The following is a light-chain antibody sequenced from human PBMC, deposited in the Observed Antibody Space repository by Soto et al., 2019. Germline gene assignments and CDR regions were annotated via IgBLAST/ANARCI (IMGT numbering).Light chain of an antibody. Sequence: QSALTQPASVSGSPGQSITISCTGTSSDVGGYNYVSWYQQHPGKAPKVMIHEVNNRPSGVSNRFSGSKSGNTASLTISGLQAEDEADYYCSSYTSSSSFFVFGTGTKVTVL. CDR3: SSYTSSSSFFV. V-gene: IGLV2-14*01. CDR1: SSDVGGYNY. CDR2: EVN. J-gene: IGLJ1*01.